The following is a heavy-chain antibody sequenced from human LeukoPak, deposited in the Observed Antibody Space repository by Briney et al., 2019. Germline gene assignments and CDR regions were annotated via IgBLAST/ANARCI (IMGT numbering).Heavy chain of an antibody. J-gene: IGHJ4*02. D-gene: IGHD2-15*01. CDR1: GGTFSSYA. CDR2: IIPILGIA. V-gene: IGHV1-69*04. Sequence: ASVKVSCKASGGTFSSYAISWVRQAPGQGLEWMGRIIPILGIANYAQKFQGRVTITADKSTSTAYMELSSLRSEDTAVYYCSTSGGSCYSCGDYWGQGTLVTVSS. CDR3: STSGGSCYSCGDY.